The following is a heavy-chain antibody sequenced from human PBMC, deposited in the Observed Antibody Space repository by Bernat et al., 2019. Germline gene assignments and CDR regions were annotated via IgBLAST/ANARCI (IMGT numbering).Heavy chain of an antibody. CDR3: AKDLAYGSGNYFDS. V-gene: IGHV3-23*01. CDR1: GFIFSSYA. CDR2: ISGRGSST. Sequence: EVQLLESGGGLVQPGGSLRLSCAASGFIFSSYAMSWVRQAPGKGLEWVSGISGRGSSTYYADSMKGRFTISRDNSKNTLYLQMNSLRAEDTAVYYCAKDLAYGSGNYFDSWGQGTLVTVSS. J-gene: IGHJ4*02. D-gene: IGHD3-10*01.